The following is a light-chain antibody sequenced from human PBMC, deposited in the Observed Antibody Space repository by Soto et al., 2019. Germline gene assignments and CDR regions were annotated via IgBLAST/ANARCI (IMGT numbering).Light chain of an antibody. CDR3: KQSSRPPIP. Sequence: IQMTQSPSCVSASVLDRCTITCRSIQIMSSYLNWYQQKPGKEPQILIYDASSLQSGVPSRFSGSGSGPDSTLTISRLQPADSATYYCKQSSRPPIPFGQGTRLEIK. CDR1: QIMSSY. J-gene: IGKJ5*01. CDR2: DAS. V-gene: IGKV1-39*01.